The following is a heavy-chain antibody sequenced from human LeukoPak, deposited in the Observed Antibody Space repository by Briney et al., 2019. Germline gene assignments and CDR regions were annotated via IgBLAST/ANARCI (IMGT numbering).Heavy chain of an antibody. J-gene: IGHJ4*02. CDR3: ARGLNRNDYGDYGY. Sequence: SETLSLTCTVSGGSLSSYYWTWIRQPPGKGLEWIGYIYYTGSTSYNPSLKSRVTISVQTSKNQFTLKLSSVTAADTAVYYCARGLNRNDYGDYGYWGQGTLVTVSS. CDR2: IYYTGST. D-gene: IGHD4-17*01. V-gene: IGHV4-59*01. CDR1: GGSLSSYY.